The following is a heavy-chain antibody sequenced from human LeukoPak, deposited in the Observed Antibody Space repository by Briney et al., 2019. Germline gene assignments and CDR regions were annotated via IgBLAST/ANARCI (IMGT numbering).Heavy chain of an antibody. CDR1: GFTFRNYW. Sequence: GGSLRLSCAASGFTFRNYWMHWVRQAPGKGLVWVSRINGDGSDISYADFVKGRFTISRDNAKNTPSLQMDSLTDDDTALYYCPGGFGHNWSPFENWGQGTLVAVSS. V-gene: IGHV3-74*01. CDR2: INGDGSDI. D-gene: IGHD1-1*01. CDR3: PGGFGHNWSPFEN. J-gene: IGHJ4*02.